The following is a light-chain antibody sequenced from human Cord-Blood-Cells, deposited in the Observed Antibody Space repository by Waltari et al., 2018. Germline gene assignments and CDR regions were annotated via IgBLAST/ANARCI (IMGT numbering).Light chain of an antibody. CDR3: CSYAGSYTFV. J-gene: IGLJ1*01. Sequence: QSAMTQPRSVSGFPGQSVTISCTGTSSAVCGVNYVSWYQQHPGKAPKLMIYDVSKRPAGVPDRFSGSKSGNTASLTISGLQAEDEADYYCCSYAGSYTFVFGTGTKVTVL. CDR2: DVS. CDR1: SSAVCGVNY. V-gene: IGLV2-11*01.